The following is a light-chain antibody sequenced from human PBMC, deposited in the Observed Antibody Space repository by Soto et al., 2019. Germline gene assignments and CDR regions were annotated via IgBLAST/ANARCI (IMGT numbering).Light chain of an antibody. CDR1: QCLYSSH. CDR3: QQYGSSPRGT. V-gene: IGKV3-20*01. CDR2: GAS. J-gene: IGKJ1*01. Sequence: EIVLSQSPVTLSLSPVSRDTLSCKAIQCLYSSHLAWYQQKPGQAPRLLIYGASNRATGIPDRFSGSGSGTECTLTISRLEPEDFAVYYCQQYGSSPRGTFGQGTKVDIK.